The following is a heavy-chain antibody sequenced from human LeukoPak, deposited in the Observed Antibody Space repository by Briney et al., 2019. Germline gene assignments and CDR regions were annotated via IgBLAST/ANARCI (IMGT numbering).Heavy chain of an antibody. D-gene: IGHD1-26*01. V-gene: IGHV3-30*02. CDR3: ARGVAISRYSGSYSGY. J-gene: IGHJ4*02. CDR2: IRYDGSNK. CDR1: GFTFSTYG. Sequence: PGGSLRLSCAASGFTFSTYGMHWVRQAPGKGLEWVAFIRYDGSNKYYADSVKGRFTISRDNSNNTLYLQLNSLRAEDTALYYCARGVAISRYSGSYSGYWGQGTLVTVSS.